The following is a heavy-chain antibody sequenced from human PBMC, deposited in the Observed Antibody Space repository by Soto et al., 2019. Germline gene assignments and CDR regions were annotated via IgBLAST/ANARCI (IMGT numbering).Heavy chain of an antibody. J-gene: IGHJ3*02. Sequence: GGSLRLSCAASGFTFSSYAMSWVRQAPGKGLEWVSAISGSGGSTYYADSVKGRFTISRDNSKNTLYLQMNSLRAEDTAVYYCAKRGLEQRLGDDAFDIWGQGTMVTVSS. V-gene: IGHV3-23*01. CDR3: AKRGLEQRLGDDAFDI. CDR1: GFTFSSYA. D-gene: IGHD6-25*01. CDR2: ISGSGGST.